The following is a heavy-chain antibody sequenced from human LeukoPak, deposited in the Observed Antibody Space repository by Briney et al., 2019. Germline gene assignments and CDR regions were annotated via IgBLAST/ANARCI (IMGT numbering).Heavy chain of an antibody. CDR3: ARQNSGARMNV. V-gene: IGHV4-59*08. CDR1: GDSMRIYY. J-gene: IGHJ6*02. Sequence: SETLSLTCTVSGDSMRIYYWSCIREPPGKGLEGILHIYYSGSTDYNPSLKSRLTISVDTSKTQFSLQMSSVTAADTAVYFCARQNSGARMNVWGQGTTVTVSS. D-gene: IGHD6-25*01. CDR2: IYYSGST.